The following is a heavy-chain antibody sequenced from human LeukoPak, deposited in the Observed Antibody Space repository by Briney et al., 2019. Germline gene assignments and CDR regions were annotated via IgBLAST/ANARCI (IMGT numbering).Heavy chain of an antibody. CDR1: GGSTSSYY. J-gene: IGHJ6*02. CDR3: ARDHWLFSSKTWYYYGMDV. V-gene: IGHV4-59*01. D-gene: IGHD3-9*01. Sequence: PSETLSLTCTVSGGSTSSYYWSWIRQPPGKGLEWIGYIDPSGSASYNPSLKSRVTIFVDTSKNLFSLILTSVSASDTAIYYCARDHWLFSSKTWYYYGMDVWGQGTTVTVSS. CDR2: IDPSGSA.